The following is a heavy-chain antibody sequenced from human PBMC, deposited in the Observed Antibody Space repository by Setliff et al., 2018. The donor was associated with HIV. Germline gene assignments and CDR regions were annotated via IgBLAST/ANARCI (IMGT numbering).Heavy chain of an antibody. CDR1: GDSISSGGYY. Sequence: ETLSLTCAVSGDSISSGGYYWSWVRQAPGKGLEWVSTIYSDGSTYHADSVKGRFTLSRDTSKNTLSLQMNTLRPEDTAVYFCARVRLYNSALDYWGQGTLVTVSS. CDR2: IYSDGST. J-gene: IGHJ4*02. CDR3: ARVRLYNSALDY. D-gene: IGHD3-22*01. V-gene: IGHV3-66*02.